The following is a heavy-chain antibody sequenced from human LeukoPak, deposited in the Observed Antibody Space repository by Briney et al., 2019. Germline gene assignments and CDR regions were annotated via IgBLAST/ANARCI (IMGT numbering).Heavy chain of an antibody. CDR2: INTSGGTT. CDR1: GFTFSSYG. D-gene: IGHD6-13*01. J-gene: IGHJ5*02. V-gene: IGHV3-23*01. Sequence: PGGSLRLSCAASGFTFSSYGMSWVRQAPGKGLEWVSFINTSGGTTYYPDSVKGRFTISRDNSKNTLYLQMNSLRAEDTAVYYCAKKHQPAPGNNWFDPWGQGTLVTVSS. CDR3: AKKHQPAPGNNWFDP.